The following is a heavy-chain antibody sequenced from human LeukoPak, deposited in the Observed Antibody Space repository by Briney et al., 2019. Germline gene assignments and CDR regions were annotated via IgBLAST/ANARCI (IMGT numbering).Heavy chain of an antibody. CDR2: ISWNSGTI. Sequence: GGSLRLSYAPSGFTFHDHGMHWVRQAPGKGLEWVSGISWNSGTIGYADSVKGRFTISRDNAKNSLYLQMNSLRAEDTALYYCGKVDEPGYSFGTYYWGEGTLVTVSS. CDR1: GFTFHDHG. J-gene: IGHJ4*02. V-gene: IGHV3-9*01. D-gene: IGHD5-18*01. CDR3: GKVDEPGYSFGTYY.